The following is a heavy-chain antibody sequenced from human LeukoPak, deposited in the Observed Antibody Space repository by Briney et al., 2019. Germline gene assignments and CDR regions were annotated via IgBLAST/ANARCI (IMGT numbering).Heavy chain of an antibody. V-gene: IGHV4-61*02. D-gene: IGHD3-10*01. CDR3: ARERGMTYAFDI. Sequence: PSETLSLTCTVSGGSISSGSYYWSWIRQPAGKGLEWIGRIYTSGSTNYNPSLKSRVTISVDTSKNQFSLKLSSVTAADTAVYYCARERGMTYAFDIWGQGTMVTVSS. CDR2: IYTSGST. J-gene: IGHJ3*02. CDR1: GGSISSGSYY.